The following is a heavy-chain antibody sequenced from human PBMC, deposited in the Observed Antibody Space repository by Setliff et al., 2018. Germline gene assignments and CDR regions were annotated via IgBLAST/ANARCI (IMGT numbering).Heavy chain of an antibody. Sequence: SETLSLTCTVSGGSISSGSYYWGWIRQPPGKGLEWIGSIYYSGSTYYNPSLKSRVTISVDTSKNQFSLKLSSVTAADTAVYYCARRETYYNFWSGYYAYWGQGTLVT. J-gene: IGHJ4*02. D-gene: IGHD3-3*01. CDR1: GGSISSGSYY. CDR2: IYYSGST. CDR3: ARRETYYNFWSGYYAY. V-gene: IGHV4-39*07.